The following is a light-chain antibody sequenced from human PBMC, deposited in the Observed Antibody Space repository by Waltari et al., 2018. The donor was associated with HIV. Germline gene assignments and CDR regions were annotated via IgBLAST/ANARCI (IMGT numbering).Light chain of an antibody. J-gene: IGKJ1*01. Sequence: IVLTQSPGTLSLSPGEIATLSCRASQNISGDYLVWYQQKLGQTPRLIMFGAFNRPTGIPDRFSASGSGTDFTLTISRLEPDDFAVYYCQQYGASRWTFGHGTHVEIK. CDR2: GAF. CDR1: QNISGDY. CDR3: QQYGASRWT. V-gene: IGKV3-20*01.